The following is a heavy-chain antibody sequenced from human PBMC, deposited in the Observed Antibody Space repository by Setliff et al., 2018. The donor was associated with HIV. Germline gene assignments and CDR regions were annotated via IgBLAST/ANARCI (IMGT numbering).Heavy chain of an antibody. V-gene: IGHV3-23*01. CDR3: AKSLLVAGNDY. CDR1: GFTFSSYA. Sequence: GGSLRLSCAASGFTFSSYAMTWVRQAPGKGLEWVSEISGSGGSTYYADSVKGRFIISRDNSKNTLYLQMISLRADDTAVYYCAKSLLVAGNDYWGQGTLVTSPQ. D-gene: IGHD2-8*02. CDR2: ISGSGGST. J-gene: IGHJ4*02.